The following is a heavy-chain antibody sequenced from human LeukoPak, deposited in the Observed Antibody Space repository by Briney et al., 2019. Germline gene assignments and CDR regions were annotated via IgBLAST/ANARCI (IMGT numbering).Heavy chain of an antibody. D-gene: IGHD5-12*01. CDR3: ARQGVATYDY. V-gene: IGHV1-69*02. Sequence: SVKVSCKASGYTFTGYYMHWVRQAPGQGLEWMGRIIPILGIANYAQKFQGRVTITADKSTSTAYMELSSLRSEDTAVYYCARQGVATYDYWGQGTLVTVSS. J-gene: IGHJ4*02. CDR1: GYTFTGYY. CDR2: IIPILGIA.